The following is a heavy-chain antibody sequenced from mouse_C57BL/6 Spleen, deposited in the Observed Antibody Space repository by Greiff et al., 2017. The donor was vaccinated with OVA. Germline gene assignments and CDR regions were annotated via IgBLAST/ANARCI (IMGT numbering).Heavy chain of an antibody. D-gene: IGHD1-1*02. Sequence: QVQLQQPGAELVKPGASVKLSCKASGYTFTSYWMHWVKQRPGQGLEWIGMIHPNSGSTNYNEKFKSKATLTVDKSSSTAYMQLSSLTSEDFAVYYCARGRDYGGMDYGGQGTSVTVSS. V-gene: IGHV1-64*01. J-gene: IGHJ4*01. CDR2: IHPNSGST. CDR1: GYTFTSYW. CDR3: ARGRDYGGMDY.